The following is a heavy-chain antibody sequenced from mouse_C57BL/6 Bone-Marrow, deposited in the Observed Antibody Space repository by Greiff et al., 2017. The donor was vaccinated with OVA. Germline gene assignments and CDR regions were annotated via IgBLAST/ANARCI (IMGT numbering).Heavy chain of an antibody. CDR2: IYPGDGDT. J-gene: IGHJ2*01. V-gene: IGHV1-82*01. CDR3: AREEGRGGFDY. Sequence: QVQLQQSGPELVKPGASVKISCKASGYAFSSSWMNWVKQRPGKGLEWIGRIYPGDGDTNYNGKFKGKATLTADKSSSTAYMQLSSLTSEDSAVYLCAREEGRGGFDYWGQGTTLTVSS. CDR1: GYAFSSSW.